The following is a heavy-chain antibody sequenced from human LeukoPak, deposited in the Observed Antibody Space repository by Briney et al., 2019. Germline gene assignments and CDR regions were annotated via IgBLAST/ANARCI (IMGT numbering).Heavy chain of an antibody. CDR2: ISAYNGNT. Sequence: ASVRVSFKASGYRFTSYGISWVRQAPGQGREGMAWISAYNGNTNYTQKFQGRVIITTDTSTSTAYMELRSLRSDDTAVYYCARDPDCSSTRCSESPFDYWGQGTLVTVSS. J-gene: IGHJ4*02. V-gene: IGHV1-18*01. CDR3: ARDPDCSSTRCSESPFDY. D-gene: IGHD2-2*01. CDR1: GYRFTSYG.